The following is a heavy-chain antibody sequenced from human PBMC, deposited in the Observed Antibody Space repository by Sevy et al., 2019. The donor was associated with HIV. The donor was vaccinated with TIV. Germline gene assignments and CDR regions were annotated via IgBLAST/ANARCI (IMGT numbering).Heavy chain of an antibody. J-gene: IGHJ6*02. Sequence: SETLSLTCTVSGVSISTHSWSWIRQPPGKGLEYIGYIYYNGNANYNPSFQSRVTISGDTSLNQLSLKLTSVTAADTAVYYCARDMDNFYGMDVWGQGTTVTVSS. CDR1: GVSISTHS. V-gene: IGHV4-59*11. CDR2: IYYNGNA. CDR3: ARDMDNFYGMDV. D-gene: IGHD3-10*01.